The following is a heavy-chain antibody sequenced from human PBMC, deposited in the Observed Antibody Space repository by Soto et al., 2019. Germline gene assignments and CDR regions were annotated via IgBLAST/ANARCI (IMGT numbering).Heavy chain of an antibody. D-gene: IGHD5-18*01. CDR1: GGSFSGYI. V-gene: IGHV4-34*09. CDR2: INDSGST. J-gene: IGHJ5*02. Sequence: SETLSLTCAVQGGSFSGYIWTWIRQPPGKGLQWIGQINDSGSTYYNPSLKSRVTISLYTSKNQFSLSLNFVTAADTAVYYCARGRGYSYGLDPWGQGSLVTVSS. CDR3: ARGRGYSYGLDP.